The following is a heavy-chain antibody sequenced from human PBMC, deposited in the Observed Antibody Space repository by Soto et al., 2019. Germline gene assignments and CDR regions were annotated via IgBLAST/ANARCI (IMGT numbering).Heavy chain of an antibody. CDR2: IDYNGVT. J-gene: IGHJ4*02. CDR1: GGSIYRSGYY. CDR3: GKVLVGATGHTDSDS. Sequence: SETLSLTCTVSGGSIYRSGYYWGWIRQAPGRGLEWIGNIDYNGVTYSNPSLKSRVTISRDTSKNQLSLKLTSVTAADTALYYCGKVLVGATGHTDSDSWGPGTLVTVSS. D-gene: IGHD2-15*01. V-gene: IGHV4-39*01.